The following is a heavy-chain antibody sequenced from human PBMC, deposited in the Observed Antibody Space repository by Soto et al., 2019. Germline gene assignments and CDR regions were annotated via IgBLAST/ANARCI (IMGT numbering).Heavy chain of an antibody. V-gene: IGHV1-69*01. CDR2: IIPAFGTT. CDR1: GGTFGIYA. Sequence: QVQLVQSGAAVSKPGSSVKVSCKASGGTFGIYAIGWVRQAPGQGLEWMGGIIPAFGTTKNAQKFQDRVERTADEATNTVYMELRGLRFDDTAVYYCARVPRQMLDGPTRNGMDVWGQGTTLIVSS. D-gene: IGHD2-2*01. J-gene: IGHJ6*02. CDR3: ARVPRQMLDGPTRNGMDV.